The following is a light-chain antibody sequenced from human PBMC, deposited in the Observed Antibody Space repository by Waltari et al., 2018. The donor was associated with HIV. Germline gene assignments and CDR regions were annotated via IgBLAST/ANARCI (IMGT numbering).Light chain of an antibody. Sequence: EIVLTQSPATLSLSPGERATLFCRASQTVNSQLAWYQQKPGQAPRLLIYDASHRASGVPARFSGSGSGTDFTLIISSLEPEDFAVYYCQQRSNGGVTFGPGTKVDLK. CDR1: QTVNSQ. CDR3: QQRSNGGVT. J-gene: IGKJ3*01. V-gene: IGKV3-11*01. CDR2: DAS.